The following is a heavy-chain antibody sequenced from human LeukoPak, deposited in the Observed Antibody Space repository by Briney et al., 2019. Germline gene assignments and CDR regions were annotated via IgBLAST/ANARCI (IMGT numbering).Heavy chain of an antibody. CDR1: GFTFSSYW. CDR3: ARQEKVDY. CDR2: ISSSGSTI. J-gene: IGHJ4*02. Sequence: PGGSLRLSCAASGFTFSSYWMTWVRQDPGRGLEWVSYISSSGSTIYYADSVKGRFTISRDNAKNSLYLQLNSLRAEDTAVYYCARQEKVDYWGQGTLVTVSS. V-gene: IGHV3-48*04.